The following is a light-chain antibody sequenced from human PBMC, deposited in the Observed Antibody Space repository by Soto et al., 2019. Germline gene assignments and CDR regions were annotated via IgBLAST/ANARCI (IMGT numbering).Light chain of an antibody. CDR3: QHYNSYPEA. V-gene: IGKV1-17*01. CDR2: AAS. J-gene: IGKJ1*01. CDR1: QSVNFF. Sequence: IQMTQSPFSLSSSLGDRVTITCRASQSVNFFLNWYQQRPGEAPKLLIYAASILQSGVPSRFSGSVSGTEGTITISSLKKEDGSTYYCQHYNSYPEAFGQGTKVDIK.